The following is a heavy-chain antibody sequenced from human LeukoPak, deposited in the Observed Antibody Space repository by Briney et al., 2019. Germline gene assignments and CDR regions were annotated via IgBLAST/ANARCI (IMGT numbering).Heavy chain of an antibody. J-gene: IGHJ4*02. V-gene: IGHV3-7*01. D-gene: IGHD3-10*01. CDR2: INEVGTKE. Sequence: PGGSLRLSCAASGFIFSDYWMNWVRQVPGKGLEWVANINEVGTKEDYVDSVRGRFTISRDNTKNTLYLQMNSLRAEDTALYYCATRESSMARTHCGQGTLVTVSS. CDR3: ATRESSMARTH. CDR1: GFIFSDYW.